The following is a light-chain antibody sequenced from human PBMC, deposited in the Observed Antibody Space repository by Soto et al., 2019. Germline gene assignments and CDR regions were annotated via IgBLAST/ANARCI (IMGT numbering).Light chain of an antibody. CDR2: AAS. CDR3: QQSYITPYT. V-gene: IGKV1-39*01. CDR1: QSISVH. J-gene: IGKJ2*01. Sequence: DIQMTQSPSSLSASVGDTVTITCRASQSISVHLNWYQQKPGKVPKLLIYAASNLQSGVPLRFSGSGSETDLALTISSRQPEDFATYYCQQSYITPYTFGQGTKLEIK.